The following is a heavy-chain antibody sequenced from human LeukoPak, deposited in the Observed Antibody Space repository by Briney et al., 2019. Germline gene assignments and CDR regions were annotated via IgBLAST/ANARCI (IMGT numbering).Heavy chain of an antibody. V-gene: IGHV4-59*01. Sequence: SETLSLTCTVSGGSISSYYWSWIRQPPGKGLEWIGYISYSGSTNYNPSLKSRVTISVDTSKNQFSLKLSSVTAADTAVYYCARGLPRITMIVVASRAFDIWGQGTMVTVSS. CDR1: GGSISSYY. J-gene: IGHJ3*02. CDR2: ISYSGST. D-gene: IGHD3-22*01. CDR3: ARGLPRITMIVVASRAFDI.